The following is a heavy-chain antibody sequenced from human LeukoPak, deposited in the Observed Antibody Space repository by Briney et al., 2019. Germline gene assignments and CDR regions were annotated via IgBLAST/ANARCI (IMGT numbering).Heavy chain of an antibody. V-gene: IGHV3-23*01. Sequence: GGSLTLSCAASGFTISSYAMSWVRQAPGKGLEWVSAISGSGGSTYYADSVKGRFTISRDNSKNTLYLQMNTRRAGDTAVYYCAKAQQWLVLSYFDYWGQGTLVTVSS. CDR3: AKAQQWLVLSYFDY. D-gene: IGHD6-19*01. J-gene: IGHJ4*02. CDR2: ISGSGGST. CDR1: GFTISSYA.